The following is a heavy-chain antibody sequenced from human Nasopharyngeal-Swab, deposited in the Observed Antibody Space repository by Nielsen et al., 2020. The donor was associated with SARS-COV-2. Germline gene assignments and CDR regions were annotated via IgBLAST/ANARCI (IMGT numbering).Heavy chain of an antibody. D-gene: IGHD3-22*01. V-gene: IGHV3-11*04. J-gene: IGHJ4*02. CDR2: ISSSGSTI. Sequence: PGKGLEWVSYISSSGSTIYYADSVKGRFTITRDNAKNSLYLQMNSLRAEDTAVYYCARDHAYYYDSSGYPDYWGQGTLVTVSS. CDR3: ARDHAYYYDSSGYPDY.